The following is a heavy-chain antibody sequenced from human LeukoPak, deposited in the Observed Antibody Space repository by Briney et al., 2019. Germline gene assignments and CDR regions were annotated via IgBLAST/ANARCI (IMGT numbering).Heavy chain of an antibody. CDR2: ISRSGSST. CDR3: AKDHEAIKDFWSGYLPSFAFDL. V-gene: IGHV3-23*01. D-gene: IGHD3-3*01. J-gene: IGHJ3*01. CDR1: GFTFRNYA. Sequence: PGGSLRLSCAASGFTFRNYAMNWVRQAPGKGLGWVSGISRSGSSTYYADSVKGRFTISRDNSKSTLHLQMNSLRAEDTAAYYCAKDHEAIKDFWSGYLPSFAFDLWGQGTMVTVSS.